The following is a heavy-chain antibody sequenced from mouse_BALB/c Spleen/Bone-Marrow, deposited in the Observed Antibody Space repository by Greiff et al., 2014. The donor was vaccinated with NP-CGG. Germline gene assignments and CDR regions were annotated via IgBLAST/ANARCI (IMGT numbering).Heavy chain of an antibody. CDR2: IWAGGST. CDR3: ASPIYYDYPLFAY. Sequence: VMLVESGPGLVAPSLSLSITCTVSGFSLTSYGVHWVRQPPGKGLEWLGVIWAGGSTNYNSALMSRLSISKDNSKSQVFLKMNSLQTDDTAMYYCASPIYYDYPLFAYWGQGTLVTVSA. CDR1: GFSLTSYG. D-gene: IGHD2-4*01. V-gene: IGHV2-9*02. J-gene: IGHJ3*01.